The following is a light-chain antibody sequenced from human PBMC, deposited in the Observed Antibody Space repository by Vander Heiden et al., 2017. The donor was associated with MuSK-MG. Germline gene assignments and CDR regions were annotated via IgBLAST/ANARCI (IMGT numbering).Light chain of an antibody. CDR2: WAS. CDR1: QSVLDSSNNKNY. V-gene: IGKV4-1*01. J-gene: IGKJ3*01. Sequence: DNVMTQPPDSLAVSLGERATINCKSSQSVLDSSNNKNYLAWYQQKPGQPPKLLIYWASTRESGVPDRFSGSGSGTDFTLTISSLQAEDVAVYYCQQYYSTLFTFGPGTKVDIK. CDR3: QQYYSTLFT.